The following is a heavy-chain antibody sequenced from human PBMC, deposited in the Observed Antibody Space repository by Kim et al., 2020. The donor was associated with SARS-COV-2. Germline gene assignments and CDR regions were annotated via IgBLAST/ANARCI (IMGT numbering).Heavy chain of an antibody. V-gene: IGHV1-18*01. CDR3: ARAVAAAGYFDY. D-gene: IGHD6-13*01. J-gene: IGHJ4*02. Sequence: KYAQKLQGRVTMTTDTSTSTAYMELRSLRSDDTAVYYCARAVAAAGYFDYWGQGTLVTVSS.